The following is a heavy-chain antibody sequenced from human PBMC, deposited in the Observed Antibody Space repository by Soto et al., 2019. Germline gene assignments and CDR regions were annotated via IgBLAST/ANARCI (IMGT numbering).Heavy chain of an antibody. D-gene: IGHD6-6*01. J-gene: IGHJ6*02. Sequence: PGGSLRLSCAASGFTFSSYSMNWVRQAPGKGLEWVSSISSSSSYLYYADSVKGRFTISRDNAKNSLYLQMNSLGAEDTAVYYCRTSSSSYYYYGMDVWGQGTTVTVSS. CDR3: RTSSSSYYYYGMDV. V-gene: IGHV3-21*01. CDR2: ISSSSSYL. CDR1: GFTFSSYS.